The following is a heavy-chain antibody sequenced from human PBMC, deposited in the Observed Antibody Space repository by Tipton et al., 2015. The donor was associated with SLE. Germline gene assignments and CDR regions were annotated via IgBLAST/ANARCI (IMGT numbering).Heavy chain of an antibody. CDR2: ISGSGGST. V-gene: IGHV3-23*01. CDR1: GFTFSSYA. D-gene: IGHD2/OR15-2a*01. J-gene: IGHJ4*02. CDR3: ARGRGGISDY. Sequence: SLRLSCAASGFTFSSYAMSWVRQAPGKGLEWVSAISGSGGSTYYADSVKGRFTISRDNAKNALYLQMNSLRAEDTAVYYCARGRGGISDYWGQGTLVTVSS.